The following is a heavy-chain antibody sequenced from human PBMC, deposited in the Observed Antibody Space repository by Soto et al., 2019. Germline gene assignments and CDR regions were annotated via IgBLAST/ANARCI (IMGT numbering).Heavy chain of an antibody. V-gene: IGHV1-18*04. D-gene: IGHD2-15*01. CDR1: GFRFTSYG. CDR2: ISAYNGNT. J-gene: IGHJ4*02. Sequence: ASVKVSCKASGFRFTSYGFSWVRQAPGQGLEWMGWISAYNGNTNYAQKFQGRVTLTTDTSTSTAYMELRGLRSDDTAVYYCALVGVGMASTEVGYWGQGPLVSVSS. CDR3: ALVGVGMASTEVGY.